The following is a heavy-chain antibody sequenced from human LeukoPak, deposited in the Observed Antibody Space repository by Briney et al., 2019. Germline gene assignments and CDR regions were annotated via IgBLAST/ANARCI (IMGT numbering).Heavy chain of an antibody. CDR2: ISAYNGNT. J-gene: IGHJ6*03. Sequence: GASVRVSCKASGYSFTSYGISWVRQAPGQGLEWMGWISAYNGNTNSAQKFQGRVTMTTDTSTSTAYMELSSLRSEDTAVYYCAREIESHEDIVVVPAAVLTGVYYYYYMDVWGKGTTVTVSS. V-gene: IGHV1-18*01. D-gene: IGHD2-2*02. CDR3: AREIESHEDIVVVPAAVLTGVYYYYYMDV. CDR1: GYSFTSYG.